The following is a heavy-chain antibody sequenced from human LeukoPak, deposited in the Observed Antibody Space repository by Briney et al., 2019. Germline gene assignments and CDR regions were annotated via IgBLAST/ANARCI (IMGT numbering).Heavy chain of an antibody. Sequence: ASVKVSCKASGYTFTSYYMHWVRQAPGQGLEWMGWISAYNGSTNYAQKLQGRVTMTTDTSTSTAYMELRSLRSDDTAVYYCATFYYYGSGSYYLDYNYGMDVWGQGTTVTVSS. CDR2: ISAYNGST. CDR3: ATFYYYGSGSYYLDYNYGMDV. V-gene: IGHV1-18*04. J-gene: IGHJ6*02. CDR1: GYTFTSYY. D-gene: IGHD3-10*01.